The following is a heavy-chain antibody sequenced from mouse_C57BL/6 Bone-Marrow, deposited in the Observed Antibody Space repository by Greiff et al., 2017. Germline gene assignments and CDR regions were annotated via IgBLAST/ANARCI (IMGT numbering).Heavy chain of an antibody. CDR2: IDPSDSYT. CDR3: ARWGDYDY. D-gene: IGHD2-4*01. V-gene: IGHV1-50*01. J-gene: IGHJ2*01. CDR1: GYTFTSYW. Sequence: QVQLQQPGAELVKPGASVKLSCKASGYTFTSYWMQWVKQRPGQGLEWIGEIDPSDSYTNYNQKFKGKATLTVDTSSITAYMQLSSLTSEDSAVYYCARWGDYDYWGQGTTLTGSS.